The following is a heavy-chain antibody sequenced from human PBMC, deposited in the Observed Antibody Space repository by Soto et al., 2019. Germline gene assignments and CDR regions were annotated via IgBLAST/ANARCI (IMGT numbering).Heavy chain of an antibody. CDR2: LSTDGRTS. J-gene: IGHJ4*02. Sequence: QVQLVESGGGVVQPGRSLRLSCSASGFAFSSYNMHWVRQAPGKGPEWLAILSTDGRTSYYADSLRGRFTISRDNSRNTPFLHMNTLRADDTAVYYCARDFEWNFDYWGQGTLVTVSP. D-gene: IGHD3-3*01. CDR3: ARDFEWNFDY. V-gene: IGHV3-30*03. CDR1: GFAFSSYN.